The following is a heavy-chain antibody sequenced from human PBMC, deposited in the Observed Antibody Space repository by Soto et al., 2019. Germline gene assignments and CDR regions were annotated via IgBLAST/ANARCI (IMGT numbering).Heavy chain of an antibody. D-gene: IGHD6-13*01. CDR1: GGTFSSYA. CDR2: IIPIFGTA. CDR3: ARPLVASPIGGSRPKPGIAAAGTGYYYYGMDV. Sequence: QVQLVQSGAEVKKPGSSVKVSCKASGGTFSSYAISWVRQAPGQGLEWMGGIIPIFGTANYAQKFQGRVTITADESTSTAYMELSSLRSEDTAVYYCARPLVASPIGGSRPKPGIAAAGTGYYYYGMDVWGQGTTVTVSS. J-gene: IGHJ6*02. V-gene: IGHV1-69*01.